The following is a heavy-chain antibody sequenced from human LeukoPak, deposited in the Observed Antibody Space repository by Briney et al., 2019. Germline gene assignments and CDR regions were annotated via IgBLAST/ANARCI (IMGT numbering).Heavy chain of an antibody. CDR1: GFTFSSYS. CDR2: ISSSSSYI. Sequence: NPGGSLRLSCAASGFTFSSYSMNWVRQAPGEGLEWVSSISSSSSYIYYADSVKGRFTISRDNAKNTLYLQMNSLGAEDAAVYYCARGDPATWGSYCGGDCYSFASWGQGTLVTVSS. D-gene: IGHD2-21*02. CDR3: ARGDPATWGSYCGGDCYSFAS. J-gene: IGHJ4*02. V-gene: IGHV3-21*01.